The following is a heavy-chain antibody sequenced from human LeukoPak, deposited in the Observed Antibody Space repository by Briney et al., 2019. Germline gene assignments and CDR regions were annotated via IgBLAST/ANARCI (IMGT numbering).Heavy chain of an antibody. CDR2: ISGSGSTR. V-gene: IGHV3-48*03. Sequence: PGGSLRLSCAAPGFTFSNYEMNWVRQAPGKGREWVSYISGSGSTRYYADSVKGRFTISRDNAKDSLYLQMNSLRAEDTAVYYCARVRSGYSHENYFDYWGQGTLVTVSS. D-gene: IGHD5-18*01. J-gene: IGHJ4*02. CDR3: ARVRSGYSHENYFDY. CDR1: GFTFSNYE.